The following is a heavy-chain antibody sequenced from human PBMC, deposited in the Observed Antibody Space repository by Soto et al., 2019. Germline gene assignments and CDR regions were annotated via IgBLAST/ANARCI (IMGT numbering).Heavy chain of an antibody. J-gene: IGHJ4*02. D-gene: IGHD3-22*01. Sequence: SETLSLTCAVSGGSITSGGFSWSWVRQPPGKGLEWIGHIHQRGTIYYNPSLKSRVTISVDRSKNQFSLKLTSVTAADTAVYYCAKSTHFYGSSGYSYYFDYWGQGTQVTVSS. CDR1: GGSITSGGFS. CDR3: AKSTHFYGSSGYSYYFDY. CDR2: IHQRGTI. V-gene: IGHV4-30-2*01.